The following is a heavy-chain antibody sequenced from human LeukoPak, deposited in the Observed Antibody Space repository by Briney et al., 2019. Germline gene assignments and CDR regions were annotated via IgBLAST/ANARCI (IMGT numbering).Heavy chain of an antibody. Sequence: PGGSLRLSCAASGFPFSSYGMHWVRRAPGKGLEWVAVIPYDGSNKYYADSVKGRFTISRDNSKNTLYLQMNSLRAEDTAVYYCARPSSGPDYWGQGTLVTVSS. CDR3: ARPSSGPDY. CDR1: GFPFSSYG. CDR2: IPYDGSNK. D-gene: IGHD6-19*01. J-gene: IGHJ4*02. V-gene: IGHV3-30*19.